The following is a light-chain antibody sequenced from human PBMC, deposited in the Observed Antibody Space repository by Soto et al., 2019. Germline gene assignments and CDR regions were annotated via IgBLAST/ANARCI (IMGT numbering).Light chain of an antibody. CDR3: QQRYSTPPGT. J-gene: IGKJ1*01. V-gene: IGKV1-39*01. Sequence: DIQMTQSPSSLSASVGDRITITCRASQSISSYLNCYQQKPGKAPKLLIYAASSLQSGVPSRFSGSGSGTDFTLTISSLQPEDFATYYCQQRYSTPPGTFGQGTKVDIK. CDR1: QSISSY. CDR2: AAS.